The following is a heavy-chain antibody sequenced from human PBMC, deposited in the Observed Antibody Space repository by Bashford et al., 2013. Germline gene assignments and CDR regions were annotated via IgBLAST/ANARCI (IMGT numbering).Heavy chain of an antibody. D-gene: IGHD2-2*01. CDR3: ARDECSSTSCYGGVFDP. J-gene: IGHJ5*02. V-gene: IGHV3-33*01. Sequence: WSGQASRQGAWSGWSVIWFDGSNKFYADSVKGRFTISRDNSKNTLDLQMNSLRAEDTAVYFCARDECSSTSCYGGVFDPWGQGTLVTVSS. CDR2: IWFDGSNK.